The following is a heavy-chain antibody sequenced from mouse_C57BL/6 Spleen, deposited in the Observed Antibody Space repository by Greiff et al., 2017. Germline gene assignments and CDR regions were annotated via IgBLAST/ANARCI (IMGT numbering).Heavy chain of an antibody. CDR3: ARDEKCYYAMDY. CDR1: GFTFSSYA. V-gene: IGHV5-4*01. J-gene: IGHJ4*01. CDR2: ISDGGSYT. Sequence: EVQVVESGGGLVKPGGSLKLSCAASGFTFSSYAMSWVRQTPEKRLEWVATISDGGSYTYYPDNVKGRFTISRDNAKNNLYLQMSHLKSEDTAMYYCARDEKCYYAMDYWGQGTSVTVSS.